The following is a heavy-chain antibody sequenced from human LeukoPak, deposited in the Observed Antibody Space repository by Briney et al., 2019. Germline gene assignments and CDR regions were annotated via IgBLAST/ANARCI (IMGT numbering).Heavy chain of an antibody. CDR3: ARHTTGDYSSDY. V-gene: IGHV4-38-2*01. CDR1: HYSISRGYH. D-gene: IGHD4-17*01. J-gene: IGHJ4*02. Sequence: SETLSLTCALSHYSISRGYHWGWIRQPPGKGLQWIGIIYPSGSTYSNPPLKSRVTISVDTTKNRFSLKLSSVTAADTAVYYCARHTTGDYSSDYWGQGTLVTVSS. CDR2: IYPSGST.